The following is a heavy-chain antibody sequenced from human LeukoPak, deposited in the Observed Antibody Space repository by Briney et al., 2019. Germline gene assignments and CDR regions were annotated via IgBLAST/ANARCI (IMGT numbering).Heavy chain of an antibody. CDR1: GYTFTSHF. CDR2: INPRGGST. V-gene: IGHV1-46*01. J-gene: IGHJ3*02. Sequence: EASVKVSCKASGYTFTSHFMHWERQAPGQGLEWMGIINPRGGSTSYTQKFQGRVTMTRDTSTSTVYMELSSLRSEDTAVYYCARVKSYYYDTSDKDAFDIWGQGTMVTVSS. D-gene: IGHD3-22*01. CDR3: ARVKSYYYDTSDKDAFDI.